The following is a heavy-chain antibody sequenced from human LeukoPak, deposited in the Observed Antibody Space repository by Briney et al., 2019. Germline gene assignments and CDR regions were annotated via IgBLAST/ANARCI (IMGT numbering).Heavy chain of an antibody. V-gene: IGHV1-2*06. D-gene: IGHD6-19*01. J-gene: IGHJ4*02. CDR3: ARESSSGWYFNY. CDR2: INPNSGGT. CDR1: GYTFTGYY. Sequence: ASVKVSCKASGYTFTGYYMHWVRQAPGQGLEWTGRINPNSGGTNYAQKFQGRVTMTRDTSISTAYMELSRLRPEDTAVYYCARESSSGWYFNYWGQGTLVTVSS.